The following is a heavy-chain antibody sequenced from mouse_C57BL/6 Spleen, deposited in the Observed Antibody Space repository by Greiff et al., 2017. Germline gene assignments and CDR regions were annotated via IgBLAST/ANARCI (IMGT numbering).Heavy chain of an antibody. Sequence: VPLQQSGAELARPGASVKLSCKASGYTFTSYGISWVKQRTGQGLEWIGEIYPRSGNTYYNEKFKGKATLTADKSSRKAYMELRSLEYEDSAVYFCARSTERFYAMDYWGQGTSVTVSS. J-gene: IGHJ4*01. CDR2: IYPRSGNT. V-gene: IGHV1-81*01. CDR1: GYTFTSYG. CDR3: ARSTERFYAMDY. D-gene: IGHD1-1*01.